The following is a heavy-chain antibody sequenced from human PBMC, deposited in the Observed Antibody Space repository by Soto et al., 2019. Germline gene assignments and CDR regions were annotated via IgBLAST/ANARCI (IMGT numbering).Heavy chain of an antibody. V-gene: IGHV3-30*04. CDR1: GFTFSSAG. J-gene: IGHJ3*02. CDR2: ISYDGRNK. Sequence: GGSLRLSCAASGFTFSSAGMNWVRQAPGKGLEWVAGISYDGRNKYYTDSVKGRFTISRDNSKNTLDLQMNSLRAEDTAVYYCARESEAYDIWGQGTMVTVSS. CDR3: ARESEAYDI.